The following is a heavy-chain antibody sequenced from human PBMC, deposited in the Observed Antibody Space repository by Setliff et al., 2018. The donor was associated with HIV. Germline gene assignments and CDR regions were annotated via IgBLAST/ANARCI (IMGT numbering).Heavy chain of an antibody. D-gene: IGHD2-15*01. CDR2: LHYTGTT. Sequence: PSETLSLTCTVSGASINSASHNWGWIRQPPGKGLEWSATLHYTGTTYYNPSLKSRVTISTDTSKNQFSLKLSSVTAADPAVYYCARRRQLRDSSGRSCWTFDIWGQGTMVTVSS. CDR3: ARRRQLRDSSGRSCWTFDI. V-gene: IGHV4-39*01. CDR1: GASINSASHN. J-gene: IGHJ3*02.